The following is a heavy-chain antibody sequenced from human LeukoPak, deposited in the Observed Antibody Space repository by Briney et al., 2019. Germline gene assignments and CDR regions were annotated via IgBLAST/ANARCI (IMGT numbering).Heavy chain of an antibody. V-gene: IGHV4-4*07. J-gene: IGHJ3*02. CDR2: IYSSGST. Sequence: SETLSLTCTVSGGSISRYYWSWIRQPAGKRLEWIGRIYSSGSTNYDPSLKSRVTMSVDTSKNQFSLKLSSMTAADTAVYYCARDRYSGYDNAFDIWGQGTMVTVSS. D-gene: IGHD5-12*01. CDR3: ARDRYSGYDNAFDI. CDR1: GGSISRYY.